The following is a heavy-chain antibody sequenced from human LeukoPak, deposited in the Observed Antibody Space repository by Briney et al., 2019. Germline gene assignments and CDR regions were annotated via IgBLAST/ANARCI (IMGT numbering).Heavy chain of an antibody. CDR3: ARDLPDQGAN. V-gene: IGHV3-53*01. CDR1: GLTVSSNY. J-gene: IGHJ1*01. Sequence: VGSLRLSCAAAGLTVSSNYMSWACQAPGKGLEWVSVMYRSDATYYADSVKGRFTMSRDISKNTVYLQMDSLRSEDTAVYYCARDLPDQGANWGQGTLVIVSS. D-gene: IGHD1-14*01. CDR2: MYRSDAT.